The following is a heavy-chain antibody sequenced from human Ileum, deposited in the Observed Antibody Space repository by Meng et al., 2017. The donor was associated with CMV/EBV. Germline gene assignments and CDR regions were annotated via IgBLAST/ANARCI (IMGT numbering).Heavy chain of an antibody. CDR1: QFSFSDYS. D-gene: IGHD2-15*01. V-gene: IGHV3-21*01. CDR3: ASDTAVVVDMDGALDY. CDR2: ITTNGTYV. Sequence: GGSLRLSCAASQFSFSDYSMVWVRQAPGKGLEWVAFITTNGTYVYYANSVKGRFTISRDNARKSVFLQMDSLRAEDTAVYYCASDTAVVVDMDGALDYWGQGELVTVSS. J-gene: IGHJ4*02.